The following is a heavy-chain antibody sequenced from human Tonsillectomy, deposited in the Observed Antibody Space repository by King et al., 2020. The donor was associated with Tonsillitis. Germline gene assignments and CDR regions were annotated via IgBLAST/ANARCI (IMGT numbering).Heavy chain of an antibody. Sequence: MQLQESGPGVVKPSETLSLTCTVSGGSISSYYWTWIRHPPGKGLEWIGYIHYSGSTDTNYNPSLKSRVTISVDTSKNQFSLKVNSVTAADTAVYYCARGRGELGAYDIWGLGTMVTVSS. V-gene: IGHV4-59*12. D-gene: IGHD3-10*01. CDR1: GGSISSYY. CDR3: ARGRGELGAYDI. CDR2: IHYSGSTDT. J-gene: IGHJ3*02.